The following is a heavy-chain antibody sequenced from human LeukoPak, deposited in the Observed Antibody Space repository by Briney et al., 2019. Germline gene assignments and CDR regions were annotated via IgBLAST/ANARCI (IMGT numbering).Heavy chain of an antibody. J-gene: IGHJ6*02. CDR2: ISSSSSYI. CDR3: ARDGRYSSSWYGNYYYGMDV. CDR1: GFTFSSYS. D-gene: IGHD6-13*01. Sequence: PGGSLRLSCAASGFTFSSYSMNWVRQAPGKGLEWVSSISSSSSYIYYADSVKGRFTISRDNAKNSLYLQMNSLRAEDTAVYYCARDGRYSSSWYGNYYYGMDVWGQGTTVTVSS. V-gene: IGHV3-21*01.